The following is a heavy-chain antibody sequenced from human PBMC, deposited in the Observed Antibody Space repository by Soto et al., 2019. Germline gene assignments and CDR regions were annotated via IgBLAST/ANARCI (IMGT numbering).Heavy chain of an antibody. Sequence: QTLSLTCAISGDSVSSNSAAWNWIRQSPSRGLEWLGRTYYRSKWYNDYAVSVKSRITINPDTSKNQFSLQLNSVTPEDTAVYYCARTYYSDSGGYYPNWFDPWGQGTLVTVSS. J-gene: IGHJ5*02. CDR2: TYYRSKWYN. CDR1: GDSVSSNSAA. V-gene: IGHV6-1*01. CDR3: ARTYYSDSGGYYPNWFDP. D-gene: IGHD3-22*01.